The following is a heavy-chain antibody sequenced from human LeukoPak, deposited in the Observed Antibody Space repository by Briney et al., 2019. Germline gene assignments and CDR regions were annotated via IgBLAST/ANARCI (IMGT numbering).Heavy chain of an antibody. CDR1: GGSISSYY. J-gene: IGHJ4*02. CDR3: ARVLSCGGSCYLLDY. V-gene: IGHV4-59*01. Sequence: PSETLSLTCTVSGGSISSYYWSWIRQPPGKGLEWIGYIYYSGSTNYNPSLKSRVTISVDTSKNQFSLKLSSVTAADTAVYYCARVLSCGGSCYLLDYWGQETLVTVSS. D-gene: IGHD2-15*01. CDR2: IYYSGST.